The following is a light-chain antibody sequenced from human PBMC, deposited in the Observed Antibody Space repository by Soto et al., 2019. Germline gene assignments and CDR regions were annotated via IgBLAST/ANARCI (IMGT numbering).Light chain of an antibody. V-gene: IGLV1-47*02. CDR1: SSNIGSNY. CDR3: AAWDDSLSGWV. CDR2: SNN. Sequence: QSVLAQPRSASGTRGQRFTISSSGSSSNIGSNYVYWYQQLPVTAPKLLIYSNNERPSGVPDRFSGSKSGTSASLAISGPRSEDEADYYCAAWDDSLSGWVFGGGTQLTVL. J-gene: IGLJ3*02.